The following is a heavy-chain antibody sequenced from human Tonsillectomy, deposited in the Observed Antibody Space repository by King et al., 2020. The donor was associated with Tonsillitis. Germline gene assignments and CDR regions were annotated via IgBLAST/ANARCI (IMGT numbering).Heavy chain of an antibody. J-gene: IGHJ4*02. CDR1: GFTFSSYA. CDR2: ISGSGGST. V-gene: IGHV3-23*04. CDR3: AKRSQRWGLIYYFDY. D-gene: IGHD3-16*01. Sequence: VQLVESGGGLVQPGGSLRLSCAASGFTFSSYAMSWVRQAPGKGLEWVSAISGSGGSTYYADSLKGRFTISRDNSKNRLYLQMNSLRAEDTAVYYCAKRSQRWGLIYYFDYWGQGTLVTVSS.